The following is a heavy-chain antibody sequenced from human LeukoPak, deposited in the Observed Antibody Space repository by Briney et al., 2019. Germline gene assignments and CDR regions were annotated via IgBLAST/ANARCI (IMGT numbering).Heavy chain of an antibody. V-gene: IGHV4-39*07. CDR1: GGSISSYY. J-gene: IGHJ6*03. Sequence: SETLSLTCTVSGGSISSYYWGWIRQPPGEGLEWIGSIYYSESTYYNPSLKSRVTISVDTSKNQFSLKLSSVTAADTAVYYCARDGPITMVREVIPSFYYYYMDVWGKGTTVTVSS. CDR2: IYYSEST. CDR3: ARDGPITMVREVIPSFYYYYMDV. D-gene: IGHD3-10*01.